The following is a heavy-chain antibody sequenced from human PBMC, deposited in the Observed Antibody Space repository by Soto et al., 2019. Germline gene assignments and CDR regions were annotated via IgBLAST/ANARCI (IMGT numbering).Heavy chain of an antibody. CDR1: GFSLSTSGMC. CDR2: IDWDDDK. V-gene: IGHV2-70*01. CDR3: ARILLEGTMDARDAFDI. Sequence: GSGPTLVNPTQPLTLTCTFSGFSLSTSGMCVSWIRQPPGKALEWLALIDWDDDKYYSTSLKTRLTISKDTSKNQVVLTMTNMDPVDTATYYCARILLEGTMDARDAFDIWGQGTMVTVSS. J-gene: IGHJ3*02. D-gene: IGHD1-1*01.